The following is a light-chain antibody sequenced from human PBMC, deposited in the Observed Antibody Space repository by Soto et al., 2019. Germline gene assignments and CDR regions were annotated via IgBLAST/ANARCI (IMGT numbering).Light chain of an antibody. Sequence: QSALTQPASVFGSPGQSITISCTGTSSDVGGYNFVSWYQQLPGKAPKLMIYEVSKRPSGVPDRFSGSKSGNTASLTVSGLQAEDEADYYCSSYAGSNMVVFGGGTKLTVL. CDR2: EVS. V-gene: IGLV2-8*01. J-gene: IGLJ2*01. CDR1: SSDVGGYNF. CDR3: SSYAGSNMVV.